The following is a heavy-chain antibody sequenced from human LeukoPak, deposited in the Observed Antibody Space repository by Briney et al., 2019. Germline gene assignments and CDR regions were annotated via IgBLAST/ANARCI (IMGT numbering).Heavy chain of an antibody. CDR3: ARETGTSY. J-gene: IGHJ4*02. D-gene: IGHD1-7*01. V-gene: IGHV4-38-2*02. CDR1: GYSISSGYY. CDR2: IYRSGST. Sequence: SETLSLTCSVSGYSISSGYYWGWIRQPPGKGLEWIGSIYRSGSTYYNPSLGSRVTISVDTSKNQFSLKLTSVTAADTAVYYCARETGTSYWGQGTLVTVSS.